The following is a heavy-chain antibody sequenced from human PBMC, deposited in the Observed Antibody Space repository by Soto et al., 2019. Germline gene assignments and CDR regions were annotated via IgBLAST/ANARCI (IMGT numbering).Heavy chain of an antibody. J-gene: IGHJ6*02. D-gene: IGHD6-13*01. V-gene: IGHV1-69*01. CDR1: GGTFNNYA. Sequence: QVQLVQSGAEVKKPGSSVKVSCKASGGTFNNYAISWVRQAPGQGLEWVGGIIPSVDAANYAQKFQGRVTIVADESTGTVYMEVSRLRSEDTAVYYCARSQTISAALSMDVWGQGTTVTVSS. CDR3: ARSQTISAALSMDV. CDR2: IIPSVDAA.